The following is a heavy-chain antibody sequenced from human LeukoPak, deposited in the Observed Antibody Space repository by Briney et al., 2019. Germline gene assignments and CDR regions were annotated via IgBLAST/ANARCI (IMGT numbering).Heavy chain of an antibody. J-gene: IGHJ6*03. CDR3: ANVAKGRFFFYYMDV. CDR2: IFSYTGQT. V-gene: IGHV1-18*01. Sequence: ASVKVSCKASVHTANTYGFSWIRQAPGQGLEWIGWIFSYTGQTKYADKFQGRVTMTTDTSKTIAYLDVRSLRSDDTAVYFCANVAKGRFFFYYMDVWGEGTTVTVS. D-gene: IGHD3-3*01. CDR1: VHTANTYG.